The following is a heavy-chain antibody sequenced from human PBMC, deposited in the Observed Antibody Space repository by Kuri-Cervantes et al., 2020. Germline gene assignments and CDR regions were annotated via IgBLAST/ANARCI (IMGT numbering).Heavy chain of an antibody. J-gene: IGHJ5*02. D-gene: IGHD2-15*01. Sequence: GESLKLSCAASGFTFSRDSMHWVRQAPGKGLEWVSVIASNGNNKYYADSVKGRFTISRDNSKNTLYLQMNNLRAEDTAVYYCARELGYCSGGSCYSWFDPWGQGTLVTVSS. CDR2: IASNGNNK. CDR1: GFTFSRDS. CDR3: ARELGYCSGGSCYSWFDP. V-gene: IGHV3-30*07.